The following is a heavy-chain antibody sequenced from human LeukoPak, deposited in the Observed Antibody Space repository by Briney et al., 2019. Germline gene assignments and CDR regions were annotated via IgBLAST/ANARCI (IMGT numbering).Heavy chain of an antibody. D-gene: IGHD5-12*01. J-gene: IGHJ3*02. Sequence: PSETLSLTCVVSGGSIRSGNYYWSWIRQPPGKGLEWIGYIYHSGSTYYNPSLKSRVTISVDTSKNQFSLKLSSVTAADTAVYYCARVVSGYSGYFDDAFDIWGQGTMVTVSS. CDR1: GGSIRSGNYY. CDR3: ARVVSGYSGYFDDAFDI. V-gene: IGHV4-30-2*01. CDR2: IYHSGST.